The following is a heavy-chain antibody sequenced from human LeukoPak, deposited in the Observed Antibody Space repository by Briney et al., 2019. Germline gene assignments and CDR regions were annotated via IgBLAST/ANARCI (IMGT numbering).Heavy chain of an antibody. D-gene: IGHD6-19*01. Sequence: LRASVKVSCTASGYTFTGYYMHWVRQAPGQGLEWMGWINPNSGGTNYAQKFQGWVTMTRDTSISTAYMELSRLRSDDTAVYYCAREGTSGYSSGWYFLGVSQTYWYFDLWGRGTLVTVSS. V-gene: IGHV1-2*04. J-gene: IGHJ2*01. CDR2: INPNSGGT. CDR1: GYTFTGYY. CDR3: AREGTSGYSSGWYFLGVSQTYWYFDL.